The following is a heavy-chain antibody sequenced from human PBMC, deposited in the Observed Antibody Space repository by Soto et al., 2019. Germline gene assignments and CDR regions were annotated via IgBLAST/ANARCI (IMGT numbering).Heavy chain of an antibody. D-gene: IGHD2-8*01. CDR3: AREVHVHTPAGVY. CDR1: GGTFNTYA. Sequence: QVQLVQSGAEMKKPGSSVKVSCQSSGGTFNTYAMNWVRQAPGQGPERMGDISPMFGAANYAPKFQGRVTITADESTGTSYMQLSSVTSEDTALYFCAREVHVHTPAGVYWGQGTPVPVSS. CDR2: ISPMFGAA. V-gene: IGHV1-69*19. J-gene: IGHJ4*02.